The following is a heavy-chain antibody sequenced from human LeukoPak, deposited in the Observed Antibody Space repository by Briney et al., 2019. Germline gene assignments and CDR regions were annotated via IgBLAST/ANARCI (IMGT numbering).Heavy chain of an antibody. D-gene: IGHD1-26*01. CDR3: AIVDSGSQAFDY. CDR2: ISFSGGST. Sequence: PGGSLRLSCAASGFTFGTYAMAWVRQAPGKGLEWVSSISFSGGSTYYTDSVKGRFTISRDNSKNTLYLQMNSLGAEDTAKYYCAIVDSGSQAFDYWGQGTLVTVSS. V-gene: IGHV3-23*01. CDR1: GFTFGTYA. J-gene: IGHJ4*02.